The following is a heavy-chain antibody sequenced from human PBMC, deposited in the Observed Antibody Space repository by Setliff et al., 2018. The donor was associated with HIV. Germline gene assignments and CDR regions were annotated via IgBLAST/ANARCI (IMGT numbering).Heavy chain of an antibody. CDR3: SARYSYGPQFDY. J-gene: IGHJ4*02. CDR2: IKSNSDGATT. CDR1: GFKFDDYA. D-gene: IGHD5-18*01. Sequence: GGSLRLSCAASGFKFDDYAMHWVRQAPGKGLEWVGLIKSNSDGATTDYAAPVKGRFSISREDSENTLYLQMNSLRTEDTAMYYCSARYSYGPQFDYWGQGTLVTVSS. V-gene: IGHV3-15*01.